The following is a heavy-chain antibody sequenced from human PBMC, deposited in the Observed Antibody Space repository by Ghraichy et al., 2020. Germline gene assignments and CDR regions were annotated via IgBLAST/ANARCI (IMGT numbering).Heavy chain of an antibody. CDR3: VSFSTYYDSGNYYSY. CDR2: SYYSGST. V-gene: IGHV4-59*01. J-gene: IGHJ4*02. Sequence: SQTLSLTCTVSGAAISSYHWGWIRQPPGKGLEWIGYSYYSGSTNYNPSLKSRVTISVNTSKRQFSLNLSSVTAADTAVYFCVSFSTYYDSGNYYSYWGRGILVTVAS. D-gene: IGHD3-22*01. CDR1: GAAISSYH.